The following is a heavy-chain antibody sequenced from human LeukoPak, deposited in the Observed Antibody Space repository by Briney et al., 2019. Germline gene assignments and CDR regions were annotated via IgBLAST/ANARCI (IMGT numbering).Heavy chain of an antibody. V-gene: IGHV3-64*01. D-gene: IGHD1-26*01. CDR2: ISSNGGST. CDR1: GFTFCSYA. Sequence: PGGSLRLSCAASGFTFCSYAMHWVRQAPGKGLEYVSAISSNGGSTYYANSVKGRFTISRDNSKNTLYLQMGSLRAEDMAVYYCASLCIVSTGCAFDIWGQGTMVTVSS. J-gene: IGHJ3*02. CDR3: ASLCIVSTGCAFDI.